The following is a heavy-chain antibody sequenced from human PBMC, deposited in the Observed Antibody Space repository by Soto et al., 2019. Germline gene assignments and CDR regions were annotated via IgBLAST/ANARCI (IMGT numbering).Heavy chain of an antibody. Sequence: QVQLQESGPGLVKPSQTLSLTCTVSGGSISSGGYYWSWIRQHPGKGLEWIGYIYYSGSTYYNPSLKSRVTISVDTSKRQLSLKLSSVTAADTAVYYCARAWKNPYDSRGWIDDWGQGTLVTVSS. CDR2: IYYSGST. V-gene: IGHV4-31*03. CDR1: GGSISSGGYY. CDR3: ARAWKNPYDSRGWIDD. J-gene: IGHJ4*02. D-gene: IGHD3-22*01.